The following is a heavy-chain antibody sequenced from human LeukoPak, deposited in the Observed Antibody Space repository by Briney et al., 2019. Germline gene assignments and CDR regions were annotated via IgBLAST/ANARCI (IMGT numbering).Heavy chain of an antibody. CDR2: ISSSSSYI. V-gene: IGHV3-21*01. CDR1: GFTFSSYS. Sequence: GGSLRLSCAASGFTFSSYSMNWVRQAPGKGLEWVSSISSSSSYIYYADSVKGRFTISRDNAKNSLYLQMNSLRAEDTAVYYCARYYYDSSAFYYFDYWGQGILVTVSS. CDR3: ARYYYDSSAFYYFDY. J-gene: IGHJ4*02. D-gene: IGHD3-22*01.